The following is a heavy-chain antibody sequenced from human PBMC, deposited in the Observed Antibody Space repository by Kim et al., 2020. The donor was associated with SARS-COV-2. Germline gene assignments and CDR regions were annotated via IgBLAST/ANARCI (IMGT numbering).Heavy chain of an antibody. CDR3: ARGRSSGWYQHYYYYYGMDF. J-gene: IGHJ6*02. V-gene: IGHV1-8*01. CDR1: GYTFTSYD. D-gene: IGHD6-19*01. CDR2: MNPNSGNT. Sequence: ASVKVSCKASGYTFTSYDINWVRQATGQGLEWMGWMNPNSGNTGYAQKFQGRVTMTRNTSISTAYMELSSLRSEDTAVYYCARGRSSGWYQHYYYYYGMDFWGQGTTVTVSS.